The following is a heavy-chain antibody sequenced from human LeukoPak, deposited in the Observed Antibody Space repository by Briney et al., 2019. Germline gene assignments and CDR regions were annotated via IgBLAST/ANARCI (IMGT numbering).Heavy chain of an antibody. V-gene: IGHV3-21*01. CDR2: ISSSSSYI. CDR3: ARGKHVDTAMDLNPADY. D-gene: IGHD5-18*01. CDR1: GFTFSSYS. J-gene: IGHJ4*02. Sequence: GGSLRLSCAASGFTFSSYSMNWVRQAPGKGLEWVSSISSSSSYIYYADSVKGRFTISRDNAKNSLYLQMNSLRAEDTAVYYCARGKHVDTAMDLNPADYWGQGTLVTVSS.